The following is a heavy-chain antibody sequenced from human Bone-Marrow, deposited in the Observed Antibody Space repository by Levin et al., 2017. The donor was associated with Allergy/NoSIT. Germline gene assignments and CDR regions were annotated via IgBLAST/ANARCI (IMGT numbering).Heavy chain of an antibody. CDR3: ARGDSNGYHHIDY. CDR2: IYSGGNT. Sequence: PGGSLRLSCAASGFSVSSNYMTWVRQAPGKGLEWVSVIYSGGNTYYADSVKGRFTISRDNSKNTLYLQMNSLRAEDTAVYYCARGDSNGYHHIDYWGQGTLVTVSS. J-gene: IGHJ4*02. D-gene: IGHD3-22*01. V-gene: IGHV3-53*01. CDR1: GFSVSSNY.